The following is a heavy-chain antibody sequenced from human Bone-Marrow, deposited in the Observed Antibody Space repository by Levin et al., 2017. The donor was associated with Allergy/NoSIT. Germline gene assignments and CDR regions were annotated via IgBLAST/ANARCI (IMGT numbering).Heavy chain of an antibody. J-gene: IGHJ4*02. CDR2: IFSNDEK. Sequence: SGPTLVKPTETLTLTCTVSGFSLSSAGMGVNWIRQPPGKALEWLAHIFSNDEKSYSTSLKTRLTISKDTSKSQVVLTVTNMEHMDTATYYCARIRGAAVTTLDYWGQGILVTVSS. CDR1: GFSLSSAGMG. V-gene: IGHV2-26*01. CDR3: ARIRGAAVTTLDY. D-gene: IGHD4-17*01.